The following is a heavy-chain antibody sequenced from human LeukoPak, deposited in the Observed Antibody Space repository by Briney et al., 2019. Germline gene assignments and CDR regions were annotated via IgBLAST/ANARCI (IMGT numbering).Heavy chain of an antibody. J-gene: IGHJ4*02. CDR3: AKIPITMIVVVRGYFDY. CDR1: GFTVSSNY. V-gene: IGHV3-53*01. Sequence: PGGSLRLSCAASGFTVSSNYMSWVRQAPGKGLEWVSVIYSGGSTYYADSVKGRFTISRDNSKNTLYLQMNSLRAEDTAVYYCAKIPITMIVVVRGYFDYWGQGTLVTVSS. D-gene: IGHD3-22*01. CDR2: IYSGGST.